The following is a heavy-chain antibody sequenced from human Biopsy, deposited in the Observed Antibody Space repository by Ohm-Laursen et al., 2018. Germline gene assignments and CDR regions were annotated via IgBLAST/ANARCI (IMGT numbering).Heavy chain of an antibody. D-gene: IGHD3-10*01. J-gene: IGHJ4*02. CDR1: GFTFSSYA. Sequence: GSLRLSCAATGFTFSSYAMSWVRQAPGKGLDWVSSIDSSAASTFYADSVKGRFIISRDNSKNTLYLQMDILRADDSAIYYCARQFASGRFYFDYWGQGTRVTVSS. CDR3: ARQFASGRFYFDY. V-gene: IGHV3-23*01. CDR2: IDSSAAST.